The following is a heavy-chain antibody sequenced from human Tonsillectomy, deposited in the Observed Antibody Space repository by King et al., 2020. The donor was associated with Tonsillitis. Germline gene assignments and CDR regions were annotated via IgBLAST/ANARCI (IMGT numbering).Heavy chain of an antibody. D-gene: IGHD6-6*01. Sequence: LQLQESGPGLVKPSETLSLTCTVSGGSISSSSYYWGWIRQPPGKGLEWIGSSYYSGSTYYNPSLKSRDTITVDTSKNQFSLNLSSVTAADTAGYYCARLLRRSSALDYWGQGTLVTVSS. CDR2: SYYSGST. J-gene: IGHJ4*02. CDR1: GGSISSSSYY. V-gene: IGHV4-39*01. CDR3: ARLLRRSSALDY.